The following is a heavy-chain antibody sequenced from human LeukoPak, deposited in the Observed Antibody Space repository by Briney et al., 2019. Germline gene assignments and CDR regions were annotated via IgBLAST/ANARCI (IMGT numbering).Heavy chain of an antibody. V-gene: IGHV3-21*01. CDR3: ARGRGVSGSYYLGKFDY. CDR1: GFTFSSYS. D-gene: IGHD1-26*01. J-gene: IGHJ4*02. Sequence: PGGSLRLSCAASGFTFSSYSMNWVRQAPGKGLEWVSSISSSSSYIYYADSVKGRFTISRDNAKNSLYLQMNSLRAEDTAVYYCARGRGVSGSYYLGKFDYWGQGTLVTVSS. CDR2: ISSSSSYI.